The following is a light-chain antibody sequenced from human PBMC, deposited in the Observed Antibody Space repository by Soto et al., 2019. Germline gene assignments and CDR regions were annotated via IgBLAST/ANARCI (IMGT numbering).Light chain of an antibody. J-gene: IGKJ1*01. V-gene: IGKV3-20*01. CDR1: QSVSSSY. CDR3: QQYGSSPWT. CDR2: GAS. Sequence: EIVFTQSPGTLSLSPGERATLSCRASQSVSSSYLAWYQQKPGQAPRLLIYGASSRATGIPDRFSGSGSGTDFTLTISRLEPEDFAVYYCQQYGSSPWTFGQGT.